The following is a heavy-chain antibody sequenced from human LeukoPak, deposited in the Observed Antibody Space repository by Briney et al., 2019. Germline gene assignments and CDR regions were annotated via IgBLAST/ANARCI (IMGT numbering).Heavy chain of an antibody. J-gene: IGHJ5*02. CDR2: IIPIFGTA. CDR3: AVDYYDSSGYPKPNWFDP. Sequence: ASVKVSCKASGGTFSSYAISWVRQAPGQGPEWMGGIIPIFGTANYAQKFQGRVTITADESTSTAYMELSSLRSEDTAVYYCAVDYYDSSGYPKPNWFDPWGQGTLVTVSS. V-gene: IGHV1-69*13. CDR1: GGTFSSYA. D-gene: IGHD3-22*01.